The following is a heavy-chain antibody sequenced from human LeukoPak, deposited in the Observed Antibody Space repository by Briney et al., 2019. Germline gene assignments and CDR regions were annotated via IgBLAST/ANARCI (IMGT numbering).Heavy chain of an antibody. J-gene: IGHJ5*02. CDR2: ILPITATS. Sequence: SVTVSCKASGGTFSNYAISWVRQAPGQGLEWMGGILPITATSNYAQKFQGRVSFTADESTSTAYMELSSLRSDDTAVYYCARGAYMDIRGSFDPWGQGTLVTVSS. D-gene: IGHD2-2*02. CDR3: ARGAYMDIRGSFDP. V-gene: IGHV1-69*01. CDR1: GGTFSNYA.